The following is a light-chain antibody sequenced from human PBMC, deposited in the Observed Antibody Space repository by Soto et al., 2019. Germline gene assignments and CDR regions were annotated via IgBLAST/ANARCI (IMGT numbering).Light chain of an antibody. V-gene: IGKV3-15*01. Sequence: EIVVTQSPATLSVSPGERATLSCRASQSVNSNLAWYQQKPGQAPRLLIYGASTRATGIPARFSGSGSGTEFTLTISSLQSEDFALYYCQQYNNWPPLTFGGGTKVEIK. CDR1: QSVNSN. J-gene: IGKJ4*01. CDR2: GAS. CDR3: QQYNNWPPLT.